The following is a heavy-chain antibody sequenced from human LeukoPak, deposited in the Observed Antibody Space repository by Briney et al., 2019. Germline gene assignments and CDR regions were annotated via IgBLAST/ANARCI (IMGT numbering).Heavy chain of an antibody. CDR2: IYPSETT. CDR1: GGSFNSGNW. CDR3: ARGRGVNWFDS. J-gene: IGHJ5*01. V-gene: IGHV4-4*02. D-gene: IGHD2-8*01. Sequence: SETLSLTCTFSGGSFNSGNWWSWVRQPPGKALEWLGEIYPSETTTYNPSLKSRVTMSVDKSKNQFFLELTSVTAADTAVYYCARGRGVNWFDSWGQGTLVIVSS.